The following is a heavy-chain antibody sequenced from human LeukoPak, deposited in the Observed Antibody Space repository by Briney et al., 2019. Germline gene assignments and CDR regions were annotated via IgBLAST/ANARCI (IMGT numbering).Heavy chain of an antibody. CDR1: GFPFSNNP. V-gene: IGHV3-48*01. CDR3: ARDGGKGYEIDY. CDR2: ISTAITTT. J-gene: IGHJ4*02. Sequence: GGSLRLSCVVSGFPFSNNPMNWVRQAPGKGLEWVSYISTAITTTYYAESVKGRFTISRDNAENSLYLQMNSLRVEDTAVYYCARDGGKGYEIDYWGQGTLVTVSS. D-gene: IGHD2-2*01.